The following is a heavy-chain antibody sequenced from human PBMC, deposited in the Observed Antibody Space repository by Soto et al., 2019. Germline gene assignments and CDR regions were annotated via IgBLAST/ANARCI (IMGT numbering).Heavy chain of an antibody. CDR3: AREWGSMITFVGVIVEPPFDY. Sequence: ASVKVSCKASGYTFTSYYMHWVRQAPGQGLEWMGIINPSGGSTSYAQKFQGRVTMTRDTSTGTVYMELSSLRSEDTAVYYCAREWGSMITFVGVIVEPPFDYWGQGTLVTVSS. J-gene: IGHJ4*02. D-gene: IGHD3-16*02. CDR1: GYTFTSYY. CDR2: INPSGGST. V-gene: IGHV1-46*01.